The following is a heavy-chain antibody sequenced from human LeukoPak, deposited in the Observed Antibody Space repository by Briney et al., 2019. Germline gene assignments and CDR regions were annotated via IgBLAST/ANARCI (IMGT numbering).Heavy chain of an antibody. J-gene: IGHJ5*02. CDR2: VIPIFGTA. CDR3: ASPDGRYYYDSSGYST. D-gene: IGHD3-22*01. CDR1: GGTFSSYA. V-gene: IGHV1-69*01. Sequence: SVKVSCKASGGTFSSYAISWVRQAPGQGLEWMGGVIPIFGTANYAQKFQGRVTITADESTSTAYMELSSLRSEDTAVYYCASPDGRYYYDSSGYSTWGQGTLVTVSS.